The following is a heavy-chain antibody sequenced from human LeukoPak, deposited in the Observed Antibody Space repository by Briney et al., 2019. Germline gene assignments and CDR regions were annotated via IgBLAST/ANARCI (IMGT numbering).Heavy chain of an antibody. CDR1: GGSISSGGYY. CDR3: ARDSGSYYFDY. CDR2: IYYSGST. Sequence: SETLSLTCTVSGGSISSGGYYWSWIRQHPGKGLEWIGYIYYSGSTYYNPSPKSRVTISVDTSKNQFSLKLSSVTAADTAVYYCARDSGSYYFDYWGQGTLVTVSS. V-gene: IGHV4-31*03. D-gene: IGHD1-26*01. J-gene: IGHJ4*02.